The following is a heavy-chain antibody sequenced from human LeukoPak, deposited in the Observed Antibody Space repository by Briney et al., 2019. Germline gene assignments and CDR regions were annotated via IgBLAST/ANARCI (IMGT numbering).Heavy chain of an antibody. V-gene: IGHV3-23*01. CDR3: ARKAQYNGHYPLDY. J-gene: IGHJ4*02. CDR1: GFTFTSYS. Sequence: QTGGSLRLSCAASGFTFTSYSMSWVRQAPGKGLEWVSGTSDRGDYTYYADSVKGRFTISRDSSKNTLFLQMNSLRAEDTALYFCARKAQYNGHYPLDYWGQSTLVTVSS. D-gene: IGHD1-7*01. CDR2: TSDRGDYT.